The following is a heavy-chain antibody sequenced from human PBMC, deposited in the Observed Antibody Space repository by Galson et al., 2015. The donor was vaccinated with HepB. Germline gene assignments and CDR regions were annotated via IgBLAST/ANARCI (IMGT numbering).Heavy chain of an antibody. V-gene: IGHV1-2*02. CDR3: ARDVYGPFDY. CDR2: VDPRSGDR. Sequence: SVKVSCKVSGYTFSAYYIHWVRKAPGQGFEWMGWVDPRSGDRRNTQKFQVRVTMTRDTSISTVYMELNSLTSDDTAIYYCARDVYGPFDYWGQGTLLTVSS. J-gene: IGHJ4*02. CDR1: GYTFSAYY. D-gene: IGHD5/OR15-5a*01.